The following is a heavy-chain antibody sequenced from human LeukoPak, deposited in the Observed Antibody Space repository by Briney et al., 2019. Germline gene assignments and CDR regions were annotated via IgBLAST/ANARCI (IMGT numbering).Heavy chain of an antibody. CDR3: TKDRYSSSPNRYFQH. Sequence: QSGGSLRLSCAASGFIFTSYAMSWVRQAPGKGLEWVSAISGSDGSTYYAHSVKGRFTISRDNSKNTLYLQMNSLRAEDTAVYYCTKDRYSSSPNRYFQHWGQGTLVTVSS. V-gene: IGHV3-23*01. J-gene: IGHJ1*01. CDR1: GFIFTSYA. D-gene: IGHD6-6*01. CDR2: ISGSDGST.